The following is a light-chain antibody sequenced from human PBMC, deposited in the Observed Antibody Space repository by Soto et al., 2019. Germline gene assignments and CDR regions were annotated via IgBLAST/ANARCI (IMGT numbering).Light chain of an antibody. CDR3: QQHNSYPLT. CDR1: QDTRSY. V-gene: IGKV1-9*01. Sequence: DIQLTQSPSFLSASVGDRVTITCRASQDTRSYLAWYQQKPGKAPKLLIYVASTLQSGVPSRFSGSGSWTEFPLTISSLQPEDFATYYCQQHNSYPLTFGPGTKVEIK. J-gene: IGKJ3*01. CDR2: VAS.